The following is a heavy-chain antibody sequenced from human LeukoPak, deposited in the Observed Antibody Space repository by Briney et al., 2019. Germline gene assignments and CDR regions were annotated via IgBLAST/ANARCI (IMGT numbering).Heavy chain of an antibody. D-gene: IGHD2-2*01. Sequence: GGSLRLSCSASGYTFSSYAMHWVRQAPGKGLEYVSAISSNGGSAYYADSVKGRFTISRDNSKNTLYLQMSSLRAEDTAVYYCAVVPAANKYFDYWGQGTLVTVSS. CDR2: ISSNGGSA. V-gene: IGHV3-64D*06. J-gene: IGHJ4*02. CDR3: AVVPAANKYFDY. CDR1: GYTFSSYA.